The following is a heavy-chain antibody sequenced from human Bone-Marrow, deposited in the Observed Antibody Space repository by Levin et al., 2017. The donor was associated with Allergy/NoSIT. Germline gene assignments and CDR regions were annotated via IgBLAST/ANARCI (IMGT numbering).Heavy chain of an antibody. D-gene: IGHD3-9*01. Sequence: GESLKISCAASGFTFSSYGMHWVRQAPGKGLEWVAVISYDGSNKYYADSVKGRFTISRDNSKNTLYLQMNSLRAEDTAVYYCAKGYYDILTGYRPDYYYYGMDVWGQGTTVTVSS. CDR3: AKGYYDILTGYRPDYYYYGMDV. CDR2: ISYDGSNK. V-gene: IGHV3-30*18. CDR1: GFTFSSYG. J-gene: IGHJ6*02.